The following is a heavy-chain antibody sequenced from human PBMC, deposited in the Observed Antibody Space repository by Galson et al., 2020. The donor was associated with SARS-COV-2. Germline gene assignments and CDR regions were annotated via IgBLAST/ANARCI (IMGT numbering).Heavy chain of an antibody. J-gene: IGHJ4*02. Sequence: ASVKVSCKASGYTFTSYGISWVRQAPGQGLEWMGWISAYNGNTNYAQKLQGRVTMNTDTSTSTAYMELRSLRSDDTAVYYCAREGGYYYDSSGLLDYWGQGTLVTVSS. D-gene: IGHD3-22*01. CDR3: AREGGYYYDSSGLLDY. CDR2: ISAYNGNT. CDR1: GYTFTSYG. V-gene: IGHV1-18*04.